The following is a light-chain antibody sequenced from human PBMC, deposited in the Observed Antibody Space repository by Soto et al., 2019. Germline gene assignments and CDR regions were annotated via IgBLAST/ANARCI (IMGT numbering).Light chain of an antibody. CDR2: EVS. Sequence: DVVVTQSPLSLPVTLGQAASISCRSSQSLVHRDGNTYLSWFRQRPGQSPRRLIFEVSNRDSGAPDRFCGSASGTDFTLKISRVEAEDVGVYYCMQSIQLRTFGQGTKVDIK. J-gene: IGKJ1*01. V-gene: IGKV2-30*02. CDR1: QSLVHRDGNTY. CDR3: MQSIQLRT.